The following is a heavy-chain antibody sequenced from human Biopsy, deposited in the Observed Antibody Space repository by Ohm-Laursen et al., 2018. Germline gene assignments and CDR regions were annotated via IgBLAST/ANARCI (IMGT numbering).Heavy chain of an antibody. V-gene: IGHV4-39*01. CDR2: IYNTETT. Sequence: TLSLTCTVSGGSISSSTTYYWAWLRQPPGKGLEWIGSIYNTETTFYNPSLKSRVTISVGTPTNQFSLRMSSVTAAETALYFCARHPTGFWFDPWGHGTRVTVSS. CDR1: GGSISSSTTYY. CDR3: ARHPTGFWFDP. J-gene: IGHJ5*02.